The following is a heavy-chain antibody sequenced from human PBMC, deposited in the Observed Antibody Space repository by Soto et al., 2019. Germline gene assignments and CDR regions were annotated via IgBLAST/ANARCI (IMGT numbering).Heavy chain of an antibody. CDR1: GFTFSSYG. D-gene: IGHD5-18*01. CDR2: ISYDGSNK. Sequence: AGSLRLSCAASGFTFSSYGMHWVRQAPGKGLEWVAVISYDGSNKYYADSVKGRFTISRDNSKNTLYLQMNSLRAEDTAVYYCATKSGYSYGYYYYGMDVWGQGTTVTVSS. J-gene: IGHJ6*02. CDR3: ATKSGYSYGYYYYGMDV. V-gene: IGHV3-30*03.